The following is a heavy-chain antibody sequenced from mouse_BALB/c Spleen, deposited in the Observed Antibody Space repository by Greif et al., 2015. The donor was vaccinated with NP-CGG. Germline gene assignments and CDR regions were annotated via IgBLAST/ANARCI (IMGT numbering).Heavy chain of an antibody. CDR3: ARHALYYGDAMDY. Sequence: EVKLMESGGGLVQPGGSLKLSCAASGFTFSSYTMSWVRQTPEKRLEWVAYISNGSGSTYYPDTVKGRFTISRDNAENTLYLQMSSLKSEDTAMYYCARHALYYGDAMDYWGQGTSVTVSS. D-gene: IGHD2-13*01. J-gene: IGHJ4*01. V-gene: IGHV5-12-2*01. CDR1: GFTFSSYT. CDR2: ISNGSGST.